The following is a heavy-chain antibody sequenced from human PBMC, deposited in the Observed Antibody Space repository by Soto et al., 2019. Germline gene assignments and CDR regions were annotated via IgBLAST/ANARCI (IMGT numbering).Heavy chain of an antibody. CDR1: GGSFSGYY. CDR2: INHSGST. J-gene: IGHJ5*02. CDR3: ARGPDVLVLDWFDP. V-gene: IGHV4-34*01. Sequence: SETLSLTCAVYGGSFSGYYWSWIRQPPGKGLEWIGEINHSGSTNYNPSLKSRVTISVDTSKNQFSLKLSSVTAADMAVYYCARGPDVLVLDWFDPWGQGTLVTVSS. D-gene: IGHD3-10*01.